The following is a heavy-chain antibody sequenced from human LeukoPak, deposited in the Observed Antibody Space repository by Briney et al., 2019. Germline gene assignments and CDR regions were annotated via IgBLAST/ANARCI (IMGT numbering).Heavy chain of an antibody. CDR1: GYTFTGYY. Sequence: ASVKVSCRAPGYTFTGYYMHWVRQAPGQGLEWMGWINPSSGGTNYAQKFQGRVTMTRDTSISTAYMELSRLRSDDTAVYYCARAIAVAGTGGYWGQGTLVTVSS. V-gene: IGHV1-2*02. D-gene: IGHD6-19*01. CDR2: INPSSGGT. J-gene: IGHJ4*02. CDR3: ARAIAVAGTGGY.